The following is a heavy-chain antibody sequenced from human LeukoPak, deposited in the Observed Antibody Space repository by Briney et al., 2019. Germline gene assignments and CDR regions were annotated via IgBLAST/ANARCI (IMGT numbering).Heavy chain of an antibody. CDR3: AKYGNSGWVIDN. D-gene: IGHD6-19*01. V-gene: IGHV4-59*08. CDR1: GGSIGSNY. Sequence: SETLSLTCTVSGGSIGSNYWTWTRQPPGKGLEYIGYIYYTGGTNYNPSLKSRVTISVDTSKNQFSLKLTSVTAADTAVYFCAKYGNSGWVIDNWGQGTLVTVSS. CDR2: IYYTGGT. J-gene: IGHJ4*02.